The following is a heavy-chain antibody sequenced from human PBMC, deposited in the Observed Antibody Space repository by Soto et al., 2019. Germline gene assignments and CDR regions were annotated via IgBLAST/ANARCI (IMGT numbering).Heavy chain of an antibody. CDR1: GASMINYY. V-gene: IGHV4-59*01. CDR2: MYYSGTS. CDR3: VRSGHSFGGVS. J-gene: IGHJ4*02. Sequence: SETLSLTCSVSGASMINYYGSWVRQTPEKGMEWIGYMYYSGTSNYNSSLKSRVTISVDTSKNQFSLKLRSVTAADTATYYCVRSGHSFGGVSWGLGXLVTVHS. D-gene: IGHD3-16*01.